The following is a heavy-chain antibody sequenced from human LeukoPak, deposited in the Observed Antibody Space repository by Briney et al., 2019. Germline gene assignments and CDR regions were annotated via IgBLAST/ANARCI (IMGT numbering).Heavy chain of an antibody. CDR2: ISPSGAIT. CDR3: AKWLRVATTYFDY. CDR1: GFIFSRHG. V-gene: IGHV3-23*01. J-gene: IGHJ4*02. D-gene: IGHD5-24*01. Sequence: GGTLRLSCAASGFIFSRHGMNWVRQAPGKGLEWVSGISPSGAITYYTDSVRGRFSISRDNSKYTVSLQMNTLRAEDTAEYYCAKWLRVATTYFDYWGQGALVTVSS.